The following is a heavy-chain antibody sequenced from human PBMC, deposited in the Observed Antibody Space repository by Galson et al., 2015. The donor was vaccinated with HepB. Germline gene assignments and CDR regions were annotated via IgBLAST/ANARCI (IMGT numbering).Heavy chain of an antibody. D-gene: IGHD6-13*01. J-gene: IGHJ4*02. CDR3: AKRVRSGRIAAAGSFDY. CDR1: GFTFSSYA. V-gene: IGHV3-23*01. Sequence: SLRLSCAASGFTFSSYAMSWVRQAPGKGLEWVSAISGSGGSTYYADSVKGRFTISRDNSKNTLYLQMNSLRAEDTAVYYCAKRVRSGRIAAAGSFDYWGQGTLVTVSS. CDR2: ISGSGGST.